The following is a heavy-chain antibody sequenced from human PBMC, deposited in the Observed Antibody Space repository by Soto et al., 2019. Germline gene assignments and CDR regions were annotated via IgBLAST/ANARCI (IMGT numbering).Heavy chain of an antibody. CDR3: XXXXXXXYEIVGPFDY. D-gene: IGHD3-16*02. CDR2: IYYSGST. Sequence: QVQLQESSPGLVKPSQTLSLTCTVSGGSISSGGYYWSWIRQHPGKGLEWIGYIYYSGSTYYNPSLKSRVTISVDTSKNQXXXXXXXXXXXXXXXXXXXXXXXXYEIVGPFDYWGQGTLVTVSS. CDR1: GGSISSGGYY. V-gene: IGHV4-31*03. J-gene: IGHJ4*02.